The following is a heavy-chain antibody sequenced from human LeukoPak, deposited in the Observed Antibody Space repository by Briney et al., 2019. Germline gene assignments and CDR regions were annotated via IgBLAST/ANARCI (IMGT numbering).Heavy chain of an antibody. CDR1: GFSLSTRGVG. CDR2: IYWNDDK. V-gene: IGHV2-5*01. J-gene: IGHJ6*02. D-gene: IGHD3-3*01. CDR3: ALTTYYDFWSGLGYGMDV. Sequence: SGPTLVKPTQTLTLTCTFSGFSLSTRGVGVGWIRQPPGKALEWLALIYWNDDKRYSPSLKSRLTITKDTSKNQVVLTMTNMDPVDTATYYCALTTYYDFWSGLGYGMDVWGQGTTVTVSS.